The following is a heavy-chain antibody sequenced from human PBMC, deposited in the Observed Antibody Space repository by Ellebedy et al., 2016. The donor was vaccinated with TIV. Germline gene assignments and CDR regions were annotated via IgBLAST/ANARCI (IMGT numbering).Heavy chain of an antibody. CDR1: GGSISSSSYY. Sequence: SETLSLTXTVSGGSISSSSYYWGWIRQPPGKGLEWIGSIYYSGSTYYNPSLKSRVTISVDTSKNQFSLKLSSVTAADTAVYYCARGRGSGWYKNWGQGTLVTVSS. D-gene: IGHD6-19*01. J-gene: IGHJ4*02. V-gene: IGHV4-39*01. CDR2: IYYSGST. CDR3: ARGRGSGWYKN.